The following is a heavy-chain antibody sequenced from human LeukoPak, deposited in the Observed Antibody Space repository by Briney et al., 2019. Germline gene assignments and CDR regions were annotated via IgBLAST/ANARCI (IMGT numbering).Heavy chain of an antibody. D-gene: IGHD6-13*01. CDR1: GGSISSRSYY. V-gene: IGHV4-39*01. J-gene: IGHJ4*02. Sequence: SSETLSLTCTVSGGSISSRSYYWGWIRQPPGKGLEWIGSIYYSGSTYYNPSLKSRVTISVDTSKNQFSLKLRSVTAADTAVYYCAREGSGWYGRGDYWGQGTLVTVSS. CDR3: AREGSGWYGRGDY. CDR2: IYYSGST.